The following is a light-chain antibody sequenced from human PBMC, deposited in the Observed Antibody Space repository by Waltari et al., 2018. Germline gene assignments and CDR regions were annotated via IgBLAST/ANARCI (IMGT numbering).Light chain of an antibody. J-gene: IGKJ5*01. CDR3: QQRSNWPIS. CDR1: QGVSDY. CDR2: AAS. Sequence: EIVLTQSPATLSLSPGERATLSCRASQGVSDYLAWYQQKPGQAPRLLISAASNRATGIPARFSGSGSGTDFTLTISSLEPEDFAFYYCQQRSNWPISFGQGTRLEIK. V-gene: IGKV3-11*01.